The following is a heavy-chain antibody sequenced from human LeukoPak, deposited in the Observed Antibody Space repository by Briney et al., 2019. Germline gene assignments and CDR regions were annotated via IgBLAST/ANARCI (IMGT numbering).Heavy chain of an antibody. J-gene: IGHJ4*02. CDR3: ARGVGVLRFLEWSPLDY. D-gene: IGHD3-3*01. Sequence: ASVKVSCKASGYTFTGYYMHWVRQAPGQGLEWMGWINPNSGGTNYAQKFQGRVTMTRDTSISTAYMELSRLRSDDTAVYYCARGVGVLRFLEWSPLDYWGQGTLVTVSS. V-gene: IGHV1-2*02. CDR2: INPNSGGT. CDR1: GYTFTGYY.